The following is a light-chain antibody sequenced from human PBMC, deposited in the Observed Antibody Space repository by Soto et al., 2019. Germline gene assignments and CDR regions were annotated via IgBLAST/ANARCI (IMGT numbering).Light chain of an antibody. V-gene: IGKV1-9*01. J-gene: IGKJ4*01. CDR2: RAS. CDR1: QGISSY. CDR3: QQLNSYPLT. Sequence: DILLTQSPSFLSASVGDRVTITCRASQGISSYLAWFQQRPGKAPKLLIYRASTLQSGVPSRFSGRGSGTEFTLTISSLQPEDFATYYCQQLNSYPLTFGGGTKVEIK.